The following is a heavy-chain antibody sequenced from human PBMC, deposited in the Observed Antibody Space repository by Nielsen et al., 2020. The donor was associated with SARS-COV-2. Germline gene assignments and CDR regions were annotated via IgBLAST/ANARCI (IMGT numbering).Heavy chain of an antibody. J-gene: IGHJ5*02. V-gene: IGHV1-46*01. CDR2: IYPSVGST. D-gene: IGHD1-26*01. CDR1: GYSCTSYD. CDR3: ARGAWLDP. Sequence: ASVLDSCRASGYSCTSYDMQWVRQAPGQGLEWMGVIYPSVGSTIYAQKFQGRVSMTRDTSTSTVSMELRSLRSEDTAVYYCARGAWLDPWGQGTLVSVSS.